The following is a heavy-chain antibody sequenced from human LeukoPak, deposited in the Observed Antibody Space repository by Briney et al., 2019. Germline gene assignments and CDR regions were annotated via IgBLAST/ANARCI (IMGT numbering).Heavy chain of an antibody. V-gene: IGHV3-21*01. CDR1: GFTFSSYS. Sequence: GGSLRLSCAASGFTFSSYSMNWVRQAPGKGLEWVSSISSSSSYIYYADSVKGRFTFSRDNAKNSLYLQMNSLRAEDTAVYYCAREVVVAATPLVDYWGQGTLVTVSS. CDR2: ISSSSSYI. CDR3: AREVVVAATPLVDY. D-gene: IGHD2-15*01. J-gene: IGHJ4*02.